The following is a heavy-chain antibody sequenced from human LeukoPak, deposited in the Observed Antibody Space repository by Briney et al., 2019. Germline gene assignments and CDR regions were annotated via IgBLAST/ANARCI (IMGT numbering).Heavy chain of an antibody. D-gene: IGHD2-15*01. J-gene: IGHJ4*02. V-gene: IGHV3-30-3*01. CDR1: GFTFSSYA. CDR2: ISYDGNNK. CDR3: ARDDPYCSGGTCYSPPFDY. Sequence: PGRSLRLSCAASGFTFSSYAMHWVRQAPGKGLEWVAVISYDGNNKYYADSEKGRFTISRDNSKNTLYLQMNSLRAEDTAVYYCARDDPYCSGGTCYSPPFDYWGQGTLVTVSS.